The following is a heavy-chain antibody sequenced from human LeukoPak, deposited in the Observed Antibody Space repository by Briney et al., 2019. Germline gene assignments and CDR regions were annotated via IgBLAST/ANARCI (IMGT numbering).Heavy chain of an antibody. Sequence: SETLSLTCAVYGGSFSNYYWTWIRQPPGKGLEWIGEINHSGSTTYNPSLKSRVTMSLDTSKNQFSLKLSSVTAADTAVYYCARDSGTTGEVKFDPWGQGTLVTVSS. D-gene: IGHD3-10*01. CDR1: GGSFSNYY. J-gene: IGHJ5*02. CDR3: ARDSGTTGEVKFDP. CDR2: INHSGST. V-gene: IGHV4-34*01.